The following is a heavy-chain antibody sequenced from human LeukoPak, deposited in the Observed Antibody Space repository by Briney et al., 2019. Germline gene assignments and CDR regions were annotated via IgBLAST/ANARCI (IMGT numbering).Heavy chain of an antibody. D-gene: IGHD1-26*01. Sequence: PGRSLRLSCAASGFTFSSYGMHWVRQAPGKGLEWVAVIWYDGSNKYYADSVKGRFTISRDNSKNTLYLQMNSLRAEDTAAYYCARDGLGATYFDYWGQGTLVTVSS. CDR3: ARDGLGATYFDY. CDR1: GFTFSSYG. V-gene: IGHV3-33*01. J-gene: IGHJ4*02. CDR2: IWYDGSNK.